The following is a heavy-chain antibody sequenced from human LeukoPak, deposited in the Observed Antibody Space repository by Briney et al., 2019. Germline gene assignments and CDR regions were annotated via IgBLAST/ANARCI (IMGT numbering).Heavy chain of an antibody. D-gene: IGHD3-10*01. CDR2: IYYNGDT. J-gene: IGHJ3*02. V-gene: IGHV4-39*07. CDR3: ARPQDYYDAFDI. Sequence: SETLSLTCSVSGGSISSSSYYWGWIRQPPGKGLEWIGTIYYNGDTYYNPSLKSRVTVSIDTSKNQFSLKLSSVTVADTAVYYCARPQDYYDAFDIWGQGTMVTVSS. CDR1: GGSISSSSYY.